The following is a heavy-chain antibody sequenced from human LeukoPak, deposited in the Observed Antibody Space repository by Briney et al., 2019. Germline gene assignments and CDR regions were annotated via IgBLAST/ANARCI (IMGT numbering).Heavy chain of an antibody. Sequence: GGSLRLSCAASGFTFRSYNMSWVRQAPGKRPEWVSSISSSSSYIYYADSVKGRFTISRDNAKNSLYLQMNSLRAEDTALYYCARGASRADYWGQGTLVTVSS. CDR2: ISSSSSYI. CDR1: GFTFRSYN. V-gene: IGHV3-21*01. CDR3: ARGASRADY. J-gene: IGHJ4*02.